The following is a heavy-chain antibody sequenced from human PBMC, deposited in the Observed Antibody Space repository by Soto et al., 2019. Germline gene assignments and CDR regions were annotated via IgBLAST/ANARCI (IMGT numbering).Heavy chain of an antibody. Sequence: ASVKLSWKASGYTFTGYYMHWVRQAPGQGLEWMGGINPNSGGANYAQKFQGRVTMTTDESTSTAYMELSRLRSDDTAVYYCASVWPHDYWGQGTLVTVSS. V-gene: IGHV1-2*02. CDR1: GYTFTGYY. D-gene: IGHD2-8*01. CDR3: ASVWPHDY. J-gene: IGHJ4*02. CDR2: INPNSGGA.